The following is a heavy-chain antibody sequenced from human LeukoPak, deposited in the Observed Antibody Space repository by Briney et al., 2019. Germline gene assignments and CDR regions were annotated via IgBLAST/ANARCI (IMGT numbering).Heavy chain of an antibody. J-gene: IGHJ4*02. CDR1: GFTFSDCG. CDR2: IWYDGSNV. V-gene: IGHV3-33*01. CDR3: ARDRTYWADY. D-gene: IGHD2-8*02. Sequence: PGGSLRLSCAASGFTFSDCGMHWVRQAPGKGLEWVAVIWYDGSNVYYADSAKGRFTISRDNSKNTVYLQMSSLRAEDTAVYYCARDRTYWADYWGQGTLVTVSS.